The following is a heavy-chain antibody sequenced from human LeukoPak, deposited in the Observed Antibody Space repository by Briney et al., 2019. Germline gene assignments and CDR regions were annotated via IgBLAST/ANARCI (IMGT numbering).Heavy chain of an antibody. CDR2: IYSSGST. CDR1: GGPISSSNYF. D-gene: IGHD3-10*01. V-gene: IGHV4-61*02. Sequence: SQTLSLTCTVSGGPISSSNYFWSWIRQPAGNGLEWIGRIYSSGSTNYNRSLKSRVTISVDTSKNQFSLKLSSVTAADTAVYYCARMMVRGGWFDPWGQGTLVTVSS. J-gene: IGHJ5*02. CDR3: ARMMVRGGWFDP.